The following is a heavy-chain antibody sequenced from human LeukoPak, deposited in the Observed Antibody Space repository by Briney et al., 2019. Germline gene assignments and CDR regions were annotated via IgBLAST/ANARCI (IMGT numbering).Heavy chain of an antibody. V-gene: IGHV3-21*01. Sequence: GGSLRLSCAASGFTFSSYSMNWVRQAPGKGLEWVSSISSSSSYIYYADSVKGRFTISRDNAKNSLYLQMNSLRAEDTAVYYCAGDSYSSGWYPYYFDYWGQGTLVTVSS. CDR1: GFTFSSYS. D-gene: IGHD6-19*01. CDR3: AGDSYSSGWYPYYFDY. CDR2: ISSSSSYI. J-gene: IGHJ4*02.